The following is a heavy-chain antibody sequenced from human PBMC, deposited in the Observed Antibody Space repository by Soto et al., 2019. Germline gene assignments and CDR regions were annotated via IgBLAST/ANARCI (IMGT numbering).Heavy chain of an antibody. CDR2: IMPIFRTA. V-gene: IGHV1-69*12. CDR3: SCDKGRPLLGGNYHYSRDV. J-gene: IGHJ6*02. Sequence: QVQVEQSGAEVKKPGSSVKVSCKASGGTFSTAAISWVRQAPGQGLEWMGGIMPIFRTADYAQKFQGRVTITADEAKSTAYLERRSLRSEDTAAYYCSCDKGRPLLGGNYHYSRDVWGQGTTVTVSS. CDR1: GGTFSTAA. D-gene: IGHD3-3*02.